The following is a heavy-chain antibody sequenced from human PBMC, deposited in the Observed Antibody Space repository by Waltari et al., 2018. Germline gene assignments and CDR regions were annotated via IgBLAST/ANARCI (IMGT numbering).Heavy chain of an antibody. CDR2: ISSSSSTI. CDR1: GFTFSSYS. J-gene: IGHJ4*02. D-gene: IGHD6-19*01. CDR3: ARSRYSSGWTYDY. Sequence: EVQLVESGGGLVQPGGSLRLSCAASGFTFSSYSMNWVRQAPGKGLGWVSYISSSSSTIYYADSVKGRFTISRDNAKNSLYLQMNSLRAEDTAVYYCARSRYSSGWTYDYWGQGTLVTVSS. V-gene: IGHV3-48*04.